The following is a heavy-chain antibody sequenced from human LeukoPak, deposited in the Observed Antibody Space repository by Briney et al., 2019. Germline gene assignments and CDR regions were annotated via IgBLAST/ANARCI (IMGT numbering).Heavy chain of an antibody. J-gene: IGHJ4*02. CDR2: ISYDGSNK. CDR3: AKDRSAAAGYFDY. V-gene: IGHV3-30*18. Sequence: PGRPLRLSCAASGFXFSSYGMHWVRQAPGKGLKWVAVISYDGSNKYYADSVKGRFTISRDNSKNTLYLQMNSLRAEDTAVYYCAKDRSAAAGYFDYWGQGTLVTVSS. D-gene: IGHD6-13*01. CDR1: GFXFSSYG.